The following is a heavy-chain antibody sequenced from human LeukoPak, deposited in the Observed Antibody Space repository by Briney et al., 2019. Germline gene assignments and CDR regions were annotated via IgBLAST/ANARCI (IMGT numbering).Heavy chain of an antibody. V-gene: IGHV3-30*03. D-gene: IGHD3-22*01. J-gene: IGHJ2*01. CDR3: ARDGNYYDSSGYYYSYWYFDL. CDR1: GFTFSSYG. CDR2: ISYDGSNK. Sequence: GGSLRLSCAASGFTFSSYGMHWVRQAPGKGLEWVAVISYDGSNKYYADSVKGRFTISRDNSKNTLYLQMNSLRAEDTAVYYCARDGNYYDSSGYYYSYWYFDLWGRGTLVTVSS.